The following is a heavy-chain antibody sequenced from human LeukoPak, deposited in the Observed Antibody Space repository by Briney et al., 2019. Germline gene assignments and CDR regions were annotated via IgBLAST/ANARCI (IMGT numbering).Heavy chain of an antibody. Sequence: SVKVSCKASGYTFTSYGISWVRQAPGQGLEWMGGIIPIFGTANYAQKFQGRVTITADESTSTAYMELSSLRSEDTAVYYCARETGTPSRLVVAATQGSYYYYYGMDVWGQGTTVTVSS. CDR1: GYTFTSYG. J-gene: IGHJ6*02. D-gene: IGHD2-15*01. CDR3: ARETGTPSRLVVAATQGSYYYYYGMDV. CDR2: IIPIFGTA. V-gene: IGHV1-69*13.